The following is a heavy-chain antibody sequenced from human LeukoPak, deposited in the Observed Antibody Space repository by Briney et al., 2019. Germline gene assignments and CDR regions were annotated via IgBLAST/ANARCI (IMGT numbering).Heavy chain of an antibody. J-gene: IGHJ4*02. CDR2: INHSGST. CDR1: GGSFSGYY. CDR3: ARWRVRGVIQRRQIDY. V-gene: IGHV4-34*01. D-gene: IGHD3-10*01. Sequence: SETLSLTCAVYGGSFSGYYWSWIRQPPGKGLEWIGEINHSGSTNYNPSLKSRVTISVDTSKNQFSLKLSSVTAADTAVYYCARWRVRGVIQRRQIDYWGQGTLVTVSS.